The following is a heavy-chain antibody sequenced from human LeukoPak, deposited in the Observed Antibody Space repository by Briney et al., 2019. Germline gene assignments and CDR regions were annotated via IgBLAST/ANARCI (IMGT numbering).Heavy chain of an antibody. CDR2: INPNSGGT. CDR3: ARTRGYCSSTSCRPSFDP. Sequence: ASVTVSCKASGYTFTGYYMHWVRQAPGQGLEWMGWINPNSGGTNYAQKFQGRVTMTRDTSISTAYMELSRLRSDDTAVYYCARTRGYCSSTSCRPSFDPWGRGTLVSVSS. J-gene: IGHJ5*02. D-gene: IGHD2-2*01. V-gene: IGHV1-2*02. CDR1: GYTFTGYY.